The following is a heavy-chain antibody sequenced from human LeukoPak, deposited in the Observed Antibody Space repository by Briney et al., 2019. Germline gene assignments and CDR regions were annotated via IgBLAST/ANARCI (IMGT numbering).Heavy chain of an antibody. CDR2: IIPILGIA. D-gene: IGHD3-22*01. V-gene: IGHV1-69*04. CDR3: ARVHDSSGHYLP. Sequence: GASVKVSCKASGGTFSSYAISWVRQAPGQGLEWMGRIIPILGIANYAQKFQGRVTITADESTSTAYMELSSLRSEDTAVYYCARVHDSSGHYLPWGQGTLVTVSS. CDR1: GGTFSSYA. J-gene: IGHJ5*02.